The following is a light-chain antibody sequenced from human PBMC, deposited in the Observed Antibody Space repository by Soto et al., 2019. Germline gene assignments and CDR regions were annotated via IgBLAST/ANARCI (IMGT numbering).Light chain of an antibody. CDR2: EVS. J-gene: IGLJ1*01. CDR1: SSDVGTYNY. V-gene: IGLV2-14*01. CDR3: TSYTRDTALV. Sequence: SVLTHPASVSGSPGQSITISGTGTSSDVGTYNYVSWYQHHPGKAPKLIIYEVSNRPSGVSNRFSGSKSGSTASLTISGLQAEDEADYHCTSYTRDTALVFGTGTKVTVL.